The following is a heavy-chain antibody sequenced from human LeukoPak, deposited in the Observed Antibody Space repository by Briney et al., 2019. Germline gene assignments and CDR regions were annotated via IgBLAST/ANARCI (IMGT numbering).Heavy chain of an antibody. CDR3: ARPSIQNDTAMVYFDY. D-gene: IGHD5-18*01. Sequence: SGTLSLTCTVSGGSISSSSYYWGWIRQPPGKGLEWIGSNYYSGSTYYNPSLKSRVTISVDTSKNQFSLKLSSVTAADTAVYYCARPSIQNDTAMVYFDYWGQGNLVTVSS. V-gene: IGHV4-39*01. CDR1: GGSISSSSYY. CDR2: NYYSGST. J-gene: IGHJ4*02.